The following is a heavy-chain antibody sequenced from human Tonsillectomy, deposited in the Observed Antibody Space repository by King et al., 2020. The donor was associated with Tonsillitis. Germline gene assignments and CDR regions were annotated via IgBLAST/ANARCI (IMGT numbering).Heavy chain of an antibody. D-gene: IGHD3-10*01. CDR3: ARDPRVYASGSSPNYXDY. Sequence: QVQLVESGAEVKKPGASVKVSCKASGYTFTNYAISWVRQAPRQGLEWMGWISGYTGDTNYAQKLQGRVTMTTDTSTSTAYMELRSLSSDDTAVYYCARDPRVYASGSSPNYXDYWXXGTLVTVXS. V-gene: IGHV1-18*01. J-gene: IGHJ4*02. CDR2: ISGYTGDT. CDR1: GYTFTNYA.